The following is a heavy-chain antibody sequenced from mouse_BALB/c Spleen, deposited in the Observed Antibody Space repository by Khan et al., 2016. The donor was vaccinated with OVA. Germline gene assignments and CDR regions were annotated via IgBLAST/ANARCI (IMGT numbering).Heavy chain of an antibody. J-gene: IGHJ3*01. CDR3: ARNYDYDEGLAY. CDR1: GFSLTTSG. V-gene: IGHV2-2*02. D-gene: IGHD2-4*01. CDR2: IWSGGST. Sequence: VQLQESGPGLVQPSQSLSITCTVSGFSLTTSGVHWVRQSPGKGLEWLGVIWSGGSTDYNAAFISRLSISKDSSKSQVFFKMNSLQVNDTAIYYCARNYDYDEGLAYWGQGTLVTVSA.